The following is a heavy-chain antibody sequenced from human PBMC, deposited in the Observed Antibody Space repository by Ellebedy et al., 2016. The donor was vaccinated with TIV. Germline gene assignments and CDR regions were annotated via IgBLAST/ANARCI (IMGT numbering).Heavy chain of an antibody. CDR1: GFTFSSYA. CDR2: ISSSSSYI. V-gene: IGHV3-21*04. D-gene: IGHD2-21*01. Sequence: GESLKISXAASGFTFSSYAMSWVRQAPGKGLEWVSSISSSSSYIYYADSVKGRFTISRDNAKNSLYLQMNSLRAEDTAVYYCARGSIVRWGQGTLVTVSS. CDR3: ARGSIVR. J-gene: IGHJ4*02.